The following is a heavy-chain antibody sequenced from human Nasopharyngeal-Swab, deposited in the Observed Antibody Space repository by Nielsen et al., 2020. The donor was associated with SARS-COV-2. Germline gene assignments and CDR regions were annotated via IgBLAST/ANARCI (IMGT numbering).Heavy chain of an antibody. CDR1: GGTFSSYA. CDR2: IIPIFGTA. V-gene: IGHV1-69*13. CDR3: ARVRGRSSSFQGGMDV. J-gene: IGHJ6*02. D-gene: IGHD6-6*01. Sequence: SVKVSCKASGGTFSSYAISWVRQAPGQGLEWMGGIIPIFGTANYAQKFQGRVTITADDSTSTAYMELSSLRSEDTAVYYCARVRGRSSSFQGGMDVWGQGTTVTVSS.